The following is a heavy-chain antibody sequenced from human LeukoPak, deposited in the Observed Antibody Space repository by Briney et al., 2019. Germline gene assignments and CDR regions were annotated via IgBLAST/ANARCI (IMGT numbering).Heavy chain of an antibody. V-gene: IGHV4-59*01. CDR2: IYYSGST. Sequence: PSETLSLTCTVSSGSISSYYWSWIRQPPGKGLEWIGYIYYSGSTNYNPSLKSRVTISVDTSKNQFSLKLSSVTAADTAVYYCARAGYGYGDYYYYYYMDVWGKGTTVTVSS. CDR1: SGSISSYY. CDR3: ARAGYGYGDYYYYYYMDV. J-gene: IGHJ6*03. D-gene: IGHD4-17*01.